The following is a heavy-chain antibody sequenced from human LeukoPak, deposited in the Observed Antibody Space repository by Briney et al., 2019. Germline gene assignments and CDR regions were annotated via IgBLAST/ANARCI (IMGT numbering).Heavy chain of an antibody. D-gene: IGHD3-16*01. V-gene: IGHV3-64*01. CDR3: ARGPYYDYVSGFDY. Sequence: GGSLRLSCAASGFTFSSYAMHWVRQAPGKGLEYVSAISSNGGSTYYANSVKGRFTISRDNSKNTLYLQMGSLRAEDTAVYYCARGPYYDYVSGFDYWGQGTLVTVSS. J-gene: IGHJ4*02. CDR2: ISSNGGST. CDR1: GFTFSSYA.